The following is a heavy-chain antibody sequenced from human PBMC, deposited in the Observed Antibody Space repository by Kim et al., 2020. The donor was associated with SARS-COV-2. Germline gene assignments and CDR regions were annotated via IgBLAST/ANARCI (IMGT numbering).Heavy chain of an antibody. CDR2: INHSGST. V-gene: IGHV4-34*01. CDR1: GGSFSGYY. J-gene: IGHJ4*02. Sequence: SETLSLTCAVYGGSFSGYYWSWIRQPPGKGLEWIGEINHSGSTNYNPSLKSRVTISVDTSKNQFSLKLSSVTAADTAVYYCARGVPKSYYDILTGLPFDYWGQGTLVTVSS. D-gene: IGHD3-9*01. CDR3: ARGVPKSYYDILTGLPFDY.